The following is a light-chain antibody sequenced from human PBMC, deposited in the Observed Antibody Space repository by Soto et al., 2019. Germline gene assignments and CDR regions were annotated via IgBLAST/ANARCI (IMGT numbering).Light chain of an antibody. CDR3: CSSADSSTPHV. CDR2: EFN. V-gene: IGLV2-23*02. CDR1: SSDVASYYF. J-gene: IGLJ1*01. Sequence: QSVLTRPASVSGSPGQSITISCTGTSSDVASYYFVSWYQQHPGKAPKLMIYEFNKRPSGISSRFSGSTSGNTASLTISGLQAEDEADYYCCSSADSSTPHVFGTGTKVTVL.